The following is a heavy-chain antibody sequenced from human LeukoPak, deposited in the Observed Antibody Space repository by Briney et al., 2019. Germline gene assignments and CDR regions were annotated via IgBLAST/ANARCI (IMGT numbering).Heavy chain of an antibody. V-gene: IGHV1-69*05. D-gene: IGHD1-7*01. Sequence: SVKVSCKASGGTFNSYAISWVRQAPGQGLEWMGRIIPIFGTANYAQKFQGRVTITTDESTSTAYMELSSLRSEDTAVYYCVLEGNWNYIARLGITGFDPWGQGTLVTVSS. CDR1: GGTFNSYA. J-gene: IGHJ5*02. CDR3: VLEGNWNYIARLGITGFDP. CDR2: IIPIFGTA.